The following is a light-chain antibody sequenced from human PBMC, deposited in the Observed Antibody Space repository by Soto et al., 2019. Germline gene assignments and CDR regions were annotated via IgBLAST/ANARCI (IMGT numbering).Light chain of an antibody. CDR2: GAS. Sequence: IVLTQSPGTLSLSPGERATLSCRASQSVSSSFLAWYQQKPGQAPRLLIYGASSSATGIPDRFSGSGSGTDFTLTISRLEPKYCVVYYGQQYGSSSWTFGQRTQVQIK. V-gene: IGKV3-20*01. CDR3: QQYGSSSWT. CDR1: QSVSSSF. J-gene: IGKJ1*01.